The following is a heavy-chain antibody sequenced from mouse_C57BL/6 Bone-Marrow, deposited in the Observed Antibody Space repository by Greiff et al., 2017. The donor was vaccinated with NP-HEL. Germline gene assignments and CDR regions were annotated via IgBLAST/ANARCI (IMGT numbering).Heavy chain of an antibody. CDR1: GFTFSSYA. J-gene: IGHJ3*01. CDR2: ISSGGDYI. Sequence: EVKVVESGEGLVKPGGSLKLSCAASGFTFSSYAMSWVRQTPEKRLEWVAYISSGGDYIYYADTVKGRFTISRDNARNTLYLQMSSLKSEDTAMYYCTRAFPWFAYWGQGTLVTVSA. V-gene: IGHV5-9-1*02. CDR3: TRAFPWFAY.